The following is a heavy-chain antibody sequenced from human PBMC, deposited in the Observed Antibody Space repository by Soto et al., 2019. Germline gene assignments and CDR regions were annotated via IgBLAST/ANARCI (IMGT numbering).Heavy chain of an antibody. J-gene: IGHJ6*04. Sequence: GRSLRLSCAASGFTFIGRSMHWVRQAPGKGLVWVSGIDNAGTDSTYADSVKGRFTSSRDNAKNTLYLQMNSLRVEDTAVYYCARGWFGPDVWGKGTTVTVAS. CDR1: GFTFIGRS. V-gene: IGHV3-74*01. D-gene: IGHD3-10*01. CDR3: ARGWFGPDV. CDR2: IDNAGTDS.